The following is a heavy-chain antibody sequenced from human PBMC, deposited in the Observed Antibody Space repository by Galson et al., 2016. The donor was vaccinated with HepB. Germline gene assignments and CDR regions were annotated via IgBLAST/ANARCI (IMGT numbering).Heavy chain of an antibody. D-gene: IGHD3-9*01. CDR1: GFTFSYYY. V-gene: IGHV3-11*04. CDR3: AREPVRLDDLLTGPPKNPDY. CDR2: ISGDGRTI. J-gene: IGHJ4*02. Sequence: SLRLSCAASGFTFSYYYMSWIRQAPGKGLEWVSYISGDGRTIYYADSVKGRFTISRDNAKNPLYLQMNSLRAEDTAVYYCAREPVRLDDLLTGPPKNPDYWGQGTLVTVSS.